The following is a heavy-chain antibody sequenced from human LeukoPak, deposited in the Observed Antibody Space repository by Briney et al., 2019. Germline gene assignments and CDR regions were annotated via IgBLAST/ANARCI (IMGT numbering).Heavy chain of an antibody. CDR2: IYHTGTT. CDR1: GGLISRIEYY. J-gene: IGHJ4*02. V-gene: IGHV4-30-4*01. D-gene: IGHD1-26*01. Sequence: SQTLSLTCTVSGGLISRIEYYWSWIRQSPVKGLEWLGHIYHTGTTLYSPHLNNRLTVSVDSSRNQFSLTLNSVTAADTAVYFCASVSVWELATHPGGSFDYWGRGILVTVSS. CDR3: ASVSVWELATHPGGSFDY.